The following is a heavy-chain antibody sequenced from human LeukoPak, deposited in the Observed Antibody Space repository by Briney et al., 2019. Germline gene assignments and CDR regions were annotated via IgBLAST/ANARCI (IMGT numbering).Heavy chain of an antibody. Sequence: ASVKVSCKASGYTFTNYGISWVRQAPGQGLEWMGWISGYNGKTDYAQKLQGRVTMTTDTSTSTAYMELRSLRSDDTAVYYCARDTGIAVAGMGDFDYWGQGTLVTVSS. CDR1: GYTFTNYG. V-gene: IGHV1-18*01. J-gene: IGHJ4*02. CDR2: ISGYNGKT. D-gene: IGHD6-13*01. CDR3: ARDTGIAVAGMGDFDY.